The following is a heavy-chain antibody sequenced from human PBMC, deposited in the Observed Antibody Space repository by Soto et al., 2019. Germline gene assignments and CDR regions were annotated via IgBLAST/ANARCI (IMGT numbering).Heavy chain of an antibody. D-gene: IGHD6-13*01. V-gene: IGHV4-59*08. CDR3: ARNGLRPAAAGDYYYYYMDV. CDR1: GGSISSYY. Sequence: SETLSLTCTVSGGSISSYYWSWIRQPPGKGLEWIGYIYYSGSINYNPSLKSRVTISVDTSKNQFSLKLSSVTAADTAVYYCARNGLRPAAAGDYYYYYMDVWGKGTTVTVSS. J-gene: IGHJ6*03. CDR2: IYYSGSI.